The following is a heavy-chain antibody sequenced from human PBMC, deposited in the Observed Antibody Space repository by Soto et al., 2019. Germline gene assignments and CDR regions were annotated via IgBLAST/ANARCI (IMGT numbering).Heavy chain of an antibody. D-gene: IGHD6-13*01. V-gene: IGHV4-34*01. CDR3: ARGRNSKGRYFRIAAAGTYFDY. CDR1: GGSFSGYY. CDR2: INHSGST. Sequence: PSETLSLTCAVYGGSFSGYYWSWIRQPPGKGLEWIGEINHSGSTNYNPSLKSRVTISVDTSKNQFSLKLSSVTAADTAVYYCARGRNSKGRYFRIAAAGTYFDYWGQGTLVTVSS. J-gene: IGHJ4*02.